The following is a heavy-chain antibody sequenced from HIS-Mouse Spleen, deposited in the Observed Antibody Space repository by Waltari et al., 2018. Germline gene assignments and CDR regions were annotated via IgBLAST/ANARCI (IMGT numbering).Heavy chain of an antibody. CDR3: AKEYSSSHNWFDP. D-gene: IGHD6-13*01. V-gene: IGHV3-30*18. CDR2: ISYDGSNK. J-gene: IGHJ5*02. Sequence: QVQLVDSGGGLVQPGMSLGLSCPAPGFHFSSYAWTWVRQAPGKGLEWVAVISYDGSNKYYADSVKGRFTISRDNSKNTLYLQMNSLRAEDTAVYYCAKEYSSSHNWFDPWGQGTLVTVSS. CDR1: GFHFSSYA.